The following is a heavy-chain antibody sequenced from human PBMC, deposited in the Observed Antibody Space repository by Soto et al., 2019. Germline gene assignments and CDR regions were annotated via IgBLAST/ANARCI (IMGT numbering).Heavy chain of an antibody. J-gene: IGHJ4*02. CDR1: GASLSSAHW. V-gene: IGHV4-4*02. Sequence: SETLSLTCAVSGASLSSAHWWNLVRQPPGKGLEWIGEIYHSGSTNYNPSLQSRVTVSIDKSKNQFSLSLSSVTAADTAIYYCASHLGATRGPFDFWGQGILVTVSS. CDR3: ASHLGATRGPFDF. D-gene: IGHD1-26*01. CDR2: IYHSGST.